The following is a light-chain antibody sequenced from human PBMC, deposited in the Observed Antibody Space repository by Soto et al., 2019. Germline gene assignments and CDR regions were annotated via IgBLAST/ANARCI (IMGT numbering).Light chain of an antibody. Sequence: EIVLTQSPGTLSLSPGERATLSCRASQSVSSSYLAWYQQKPGQAPRLLIFGASSRATGIPDRFSGRGSGTDFTLTISRLQPEDFAVYYCQQYGSSPLTFGGGTQVEIK. J-gene: IGKJ4*01. V-gene: IGKV3-20*01. CDR3: QQYGSSPLT. CDR2: GAS. CDR1: QSVSSSY.